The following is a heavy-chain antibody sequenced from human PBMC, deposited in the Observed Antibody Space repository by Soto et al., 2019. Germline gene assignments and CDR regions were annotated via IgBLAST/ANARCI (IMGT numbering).Heavy chain of an antibody. V-gene: IGHV3-23*01. D-gene: IGHD2-8*01. J-gene: IGHJ2*01. CDR2: ISRNGGST. CDR1: GFTFRSYA. CDR3: AKDNGPPGTTDWYFDF. Sequence: EVQLLESGGGLLQPGGSLRLSCAASGFTFRSYAMNWVRQAPGKGREWVSGISRNGGSTYYADPVKGRFTISRDNSKNTLYLQMNSLRAEDTALYYCAKDNGPPGTTDWYFDFWGRGTLVSVSS.